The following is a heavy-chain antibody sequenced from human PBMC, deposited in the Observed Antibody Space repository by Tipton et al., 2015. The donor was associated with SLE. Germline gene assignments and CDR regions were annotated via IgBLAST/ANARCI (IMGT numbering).Heavy chain of an antibody. CDR2: INHRGST. Sequence: TLSLTCAVYGGSFSGYYWSWIRQPPGKGLEYIGEINHRGSTNYNPSLKSRVTISVDTSKNQFSLKLTYVTAADTAVYYCARVVVVVVPAATDWFDPWGQGTLVTVSS. CDR3: ARVVVVVVPAATDWFDP. D-gene: IGHD2-2*01. CDR1: GGSFSGYY. J-gene: IGHJ5*02. V-gene: IGHV4-34*01.